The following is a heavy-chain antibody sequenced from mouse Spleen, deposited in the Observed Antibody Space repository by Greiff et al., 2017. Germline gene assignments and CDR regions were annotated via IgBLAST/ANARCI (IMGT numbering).Heavy chain of an antibody. Sequence: QVQLQQSGPGLVQPSQSLSITCTVSGFSLTSYGVHWVRQSPGKGLEWLGMIWGDGSTDYNSALKSRLSISKDNSKSQVFLKMNSLQTDDTARYYCATEDAMDYWGQGTSVTVSS. J-gene: IGHJ4*01. CDR1: GFSLTSYG. CDR2: IWGDGST. CDR3: ATEDAMDY. V-gene: IGHV2-4-1*01.